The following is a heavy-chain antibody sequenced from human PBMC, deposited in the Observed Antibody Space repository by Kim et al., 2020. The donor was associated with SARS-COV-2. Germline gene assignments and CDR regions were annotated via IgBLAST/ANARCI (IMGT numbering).Heavy chain of an antibody. J-gene: IGHJ3*02. CDR1: GGSISYYY. CDR3: ARSSSGYYYAGFDI. Sequence: SETLSLTCTVSGGSISYYYWSWVRQPAGKGLEWIGRIYTSGSTNYNPSLKSRLTMSVDTSKNQFYFKLTSVTAADTAMYYCARSSSGYYYAGFDIWGQGTMVTVSS. D-gene: IGHD3-22*01. CDR2: IYTSGST. V-gene: IGHV4-4*07.